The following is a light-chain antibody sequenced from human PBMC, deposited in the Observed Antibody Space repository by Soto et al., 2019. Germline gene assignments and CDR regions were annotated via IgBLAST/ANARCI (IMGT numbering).Light chain of an antibody. CDR3: QQRSSWPFT. CDR2: ATS. V-gene: IGKV3-11*01. J-gene: IGKJ3*01. Sequence: EVLFTQSPATLSLSPGEGATLSCRASQSIGNYLAWYQQKPGQAPRILIYATSNRATGIPARFSGSGSGTDFTLPISRLEPEDFEVYYCQQRSSWPFTFGPGTKVDIK. CDR1: QSIGNY.